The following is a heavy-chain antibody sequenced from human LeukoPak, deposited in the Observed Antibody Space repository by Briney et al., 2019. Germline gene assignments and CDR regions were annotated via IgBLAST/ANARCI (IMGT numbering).Heavy chain of an antibody. Sequence: GGSLRLSCAASGFTFSSYGMHWVRQAPGKGLEWVAFIRYDGSNKYYADSVKGRFTISRDNSKNTLYLQMNSLRAEDTAVYYCAKDSSVPAAIMSYFDYWGQGTLVTVSS. V-gene: IGHV3-30*02. D-gene: IGHD2-2*02. J-gene: IGHJ4*02. CDR3: AKDSSVPAAIMSYFDY. CDR2: IRYDGSNK. CDR1: GFTFSSYG.